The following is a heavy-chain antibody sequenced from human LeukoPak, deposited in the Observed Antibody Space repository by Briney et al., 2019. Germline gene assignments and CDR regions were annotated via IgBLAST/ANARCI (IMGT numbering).Heavy chain of an antibody. Sequence: SGGSLRLSCAASGFTFSSYGMHWVRQAPGKGLEWVSAISGSGGSTYYADSVKGRFTISRDNSKNTLYLQMNSLRAEDTAVYYCAKGGITMIVVVSIPGYYFDYWGQGTLVTVSS. CDR2: ISGSGGST. J-gene: IGHJ4*02. D-gene: IGHD3-22*01. CDR3: AKGGITMIVVVSIPGYYFDY. V-gene: IGHV3-23*01. CDR1: GFTFSSYG.